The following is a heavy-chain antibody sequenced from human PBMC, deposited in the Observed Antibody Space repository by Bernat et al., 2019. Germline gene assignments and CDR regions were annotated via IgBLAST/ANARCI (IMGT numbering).Heavy chain of an antibody. V-gene: IGHV3-74*01. CDR1: GFTFSSYW. CDR2: INSDGSST. D-gene: IGHD5-12*01. Sequence: EVQLVESGGGLVQPGGSLRLSCAASGFTFSSYWMHWVRQAPGKGLVWVSRINSDGSSTSYADSVKGRFTISRDNSQNTLYLQMNSLRADDTAVYYCAREASRILRQFDYWGQGTLVTVSS. CDR3: AREASRILRQFDY. J-gene: IGHJ4*02.